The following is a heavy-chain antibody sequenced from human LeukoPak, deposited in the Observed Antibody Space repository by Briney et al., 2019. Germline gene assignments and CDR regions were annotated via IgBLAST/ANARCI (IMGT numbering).Heavy chain of an antibody. CDR2: ISSSGSTR. CDR3: ASEKWDGFDI. D-gene: IGHD1-26*01. V-gene: IGHV3-48*03. Sequence: QPGGSLRLSCAASGFTFSSYEMNWVRQAPGKGLEWVSSISSSGSTRYYTDSVKGRFIISRDNAKNSLYLQMNSLRAEDTAVYYCASEKWDGFDIWGQGTMVTVSS. J-gene: IGHJ3*02. CDR1: GFTFSSYE.